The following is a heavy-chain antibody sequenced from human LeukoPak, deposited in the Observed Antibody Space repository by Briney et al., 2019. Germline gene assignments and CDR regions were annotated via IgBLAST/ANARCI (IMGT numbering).Heavy chain of an antibody. CDR2: IYYSGST. J-gene: IGHJ4*02. CDR1: GFTFSSAW. V-gene: IGHV4-31*02. CDR3: ARGRGDPYYFDY. Sequence: LRLSCAVSGFTFSSAWMNWVRQHPGKGLEWIGYIYYSGSTYYNPSLKSRVTISVDTSKNQFSLKLSSVTAADTAVYYCARGRGDPYYFDYWGQGTLVTVSS. D-gene: IGHD2-21*01.